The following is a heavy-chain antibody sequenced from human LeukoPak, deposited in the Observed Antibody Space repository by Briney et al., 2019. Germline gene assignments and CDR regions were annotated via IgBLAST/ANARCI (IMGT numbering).Heavy chain of an antibody. CDR3: AKERPYSSSLNLYYFDY. CDR1: GFTFSSYY. CDR2: INSDGKST. Sequence: SGGSLRLSCAASGFTFSSYYMHWVRQAPGKGLVWVSRINSDGKSTTYADSVKGRFTISRDNSKNTLYLQMNSLRAEATAVYYCAKERPYSSSLNLYYFDYWGQGTLVTVSS. J-gene: IGHJ4*02. D-gene: IGHD6-13*01. V-gene: IGHV3-74*01.